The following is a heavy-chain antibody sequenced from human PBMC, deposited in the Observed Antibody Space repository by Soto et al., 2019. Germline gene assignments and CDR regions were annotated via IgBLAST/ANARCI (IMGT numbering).Heavy chain of an antibody. CDR1: GFTFSSYG. J-gene: IGHJ6*02. CDR2: LSYDGSNK. V-gene: IGHV3-30*18. Sequence: QVQLVESGGGVVQPGRSLRLSCAASGFTFSSYGMHWVRQAPGKGLEWVAVLSYDGSNKYYADSVKGRLTISRDNSKNTRYLQMNSLRAEDTAVYYCAKDITVAGSRWGYYYYYGWDVWGQGTTVTVSS. D-gene: IGHD6-19*01. CDR3: AKDITVAGSRWGYYYYYGWDV.